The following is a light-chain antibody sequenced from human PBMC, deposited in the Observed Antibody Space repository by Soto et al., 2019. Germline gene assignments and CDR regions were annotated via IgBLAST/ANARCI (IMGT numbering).Light chain of an antibody. CDR2: EVS. V-gene: IGLV2-18*02. J-gene: IGLJ1*01. Sequence: QSVLTQPPSVSGSPGQSVTISCTGTSSDVGSYNHVSWYQQPPGTAPKLMIYEVSNRPSGVPDRFSGSKSGNTAFLTISGLQAEDEADYYCSSYTSSSTLYVFGTGTKVTVL. CDR1: SSDVGSYNH. CDR3: SSYTSSSTLYV.